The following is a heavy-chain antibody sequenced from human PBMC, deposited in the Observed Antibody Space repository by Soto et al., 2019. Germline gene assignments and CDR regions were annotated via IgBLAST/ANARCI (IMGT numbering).Heavy chain of an antibody. CDR3: ASGETYYDFWSGYKYGMDV. Sequence: TLSLTCAVYGGSFSGYYWSWIRQPPGKGLEWIGEINHSGSTNYNPSLKSRVTISVDTSKNQFSLKLSSVTAADTTVYYCASGETYYDFWSGYKYGMDVWGQGTTVTVSS. CDR1: GGSFSGYY. D-gene: IGHD3-3*01. J-gene: IGHJ6*02. V-gene: IGHV4-34*01. CDR2: INHSGST.